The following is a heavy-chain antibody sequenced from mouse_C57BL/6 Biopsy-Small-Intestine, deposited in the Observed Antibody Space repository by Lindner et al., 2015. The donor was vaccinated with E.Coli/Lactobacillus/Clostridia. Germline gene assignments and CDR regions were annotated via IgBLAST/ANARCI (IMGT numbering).Heavy chain of an antibody. J-gene: IGHJ3*01. Sequence: VQLQESGAELAKPGASVKMSCKASGYTFTSYWMHWVKQRPGQGLEWIGYINPSSGYTEYNQNFKDKATLTADKSSSTAYMQLSSLTSEDSAVYYCARRSYGNYPPWFAYWGQGTLVTVSA. D-gene: IGHD2-1*01. CDR2: INPSSGYT. CDR3: ARRSYGNYPPWFAY. CDR1: GYTFTSYW. V-gene: IGHV1-7*01.